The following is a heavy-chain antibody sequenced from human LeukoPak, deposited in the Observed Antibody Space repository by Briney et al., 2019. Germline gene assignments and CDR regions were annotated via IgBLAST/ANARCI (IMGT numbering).Heavy chain of an antibody. D-gene: IGHD6-19*01. CDR1: GGSVRSVSYY. Sequence: SETLSLTCSVSGGSVRSVSYYWNWIRQPPGKGLEWIGYIYHGSATYNPSLESRVTLSMDTSKNQYSLKMTSVTAADTAVYYCAREGGRQWLVSGALDSWGQGTLVTVSS. J-gene: IGHJ5*01. V-gene: IGHV4-61*01. CDR2: IYHGSA. CDR3: AREGGRQWLVSGALDS.